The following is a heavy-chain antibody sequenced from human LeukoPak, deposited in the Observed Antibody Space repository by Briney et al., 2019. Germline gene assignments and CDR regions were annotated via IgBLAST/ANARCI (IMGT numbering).Heavy chain of an antibody. D-gene: IGHD3-16*01. CDR3: ARGNPFGGY. J-gene: IGHJ4*02. CDR1: GFTLSTYW. Sequence: GGSPRLSCAASGFTLSTYWMHWVRQAPGKGLEWVANIKEDGSAKHYVDSVRGRLAISRDNAKNSLYLQMNSLRAEDTAVYYCARGNPFGGYWGQGTLVTVSS. CDR2: IKEDGSAK. V-gene: IGHV3-7*03.